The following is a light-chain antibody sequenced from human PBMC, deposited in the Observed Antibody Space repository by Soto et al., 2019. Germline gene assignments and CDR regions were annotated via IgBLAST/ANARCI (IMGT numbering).Light chain of an antibody. Sequence: EILMTQSPGTLSVSPGDTATLSCRASQSIRSNLAWYQQKPGRAPTLLIYGASTRATGVPDRFSGSGSGTEFTLTISYLQSEDFAIYYCQQSNNWPPLTFGGGTRVEI. CDR3: QQSNNWPPLT. CDR1: QSIRSN. V-gene: IGKV3-15*01. CDR2: GAS. J-gene: IGKJ4*01.